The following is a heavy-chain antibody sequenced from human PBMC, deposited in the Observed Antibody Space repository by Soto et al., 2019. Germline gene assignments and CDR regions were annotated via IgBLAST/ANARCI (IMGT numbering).Heavy chain of an antibody. J-gene: IGHJ6*02. V-gene: IGHV1-18*04. CDR2: ISAYNGNT. CDR3: ARDQVGSSSWLLALNYYYYYGMDV. CDR1: GYTFTSYG. D-gene: IGHD6-13*01. Sequence: ASVKVSCKASGYTFTSYGISWVRQAPGQGLEWMGWISAYNGNTNYAQKLQGRVTMTTDTSTSTAYMELRSLRSDDTAVYYCARDQVGSSSWLLALNYYYYYGMDVWGQGTTVTVSS.